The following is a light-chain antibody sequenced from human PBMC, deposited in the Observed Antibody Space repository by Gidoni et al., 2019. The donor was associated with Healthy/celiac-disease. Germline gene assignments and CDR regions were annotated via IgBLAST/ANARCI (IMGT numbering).Light chain of an antibody. J-gene: IGKJ1*01. CDR1: KRVSSSY. V-gene: IGKV3-20*01. CDR3: QQYGSSPRT. Sequence: EIVVTQSPGTLSLSPGERATLSCRASKRVSSSYLAWYQQKPGQAPRLLIYGASSRATGIPDRFSGSGSGTDFTLTISRLEPEDFAVYYCQQYGSSPRTFGQGTKVEIK. CDR2: GAS.